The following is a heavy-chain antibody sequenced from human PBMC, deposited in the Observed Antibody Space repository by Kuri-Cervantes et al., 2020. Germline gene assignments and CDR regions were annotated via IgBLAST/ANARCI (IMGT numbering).Heavy chain of an antibody. V-gene: IGHV4-34*01. CDR1: GGSFSGYY. Sequence: SETLSLTCAVYGGSFSGYYWSWIRQPPGKGLEWIGEINHSGSTNYNPSLKSRVTISVDTSKNQFSLKLSSVTAADTAVYYCARARGSGSLRGAFDIWGQGTMVTDSS. CDR3: ARARGSGSLRGAFDI. CDR2: INHSGST. D-gene: IGHD3-10*01. J-gene: IGHJ3*02.